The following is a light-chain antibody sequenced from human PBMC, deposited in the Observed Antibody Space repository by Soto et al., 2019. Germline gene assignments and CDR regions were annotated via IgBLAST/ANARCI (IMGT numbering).Light chain of an antibody. J-gene: IGKJ1*01. CDR3: QQFDNITRT. Sequence: DIQMTQSPSSLSASVGDRVTITCQASQDITNYLNWYQQKPGKAPKLLIFYASKLGTGVPSRFSGSGSGTDFTFTISSLQPEDIATYYCQQFDNITRTFGQGTKVEIK. V-gene: IGKV1-33*01. CDR2: YAS. CDR1: QDITNY.